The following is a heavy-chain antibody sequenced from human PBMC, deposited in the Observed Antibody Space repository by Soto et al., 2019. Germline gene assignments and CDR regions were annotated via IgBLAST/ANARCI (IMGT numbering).Heavy chain of an antibody. CDR1: GFTFSSYG. D-gene: IGHD6-13*01. Sequence: QVQLVESGGGVVQPGRSLRLSCAASGFTFSSYGMHWVRQAPGKGLEWVAVISYDGSNKYYADSVKGRFTISRDNSKNTRYLQMNSLRVEDTAVYYCAKGLYSSSWYFDYWCQGTLVTVSS. CDR3: AKGLYSSSWYFDY. CDR2: ISYDGSNK. J-gene: IGHJ4*02. V-gene: IGHV3-30*18.